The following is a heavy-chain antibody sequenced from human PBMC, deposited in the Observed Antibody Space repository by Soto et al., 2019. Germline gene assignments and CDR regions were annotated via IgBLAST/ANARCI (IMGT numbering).Heavy chain of an antibody. CDR3: ARGQNILPLDAFDI. V-gene: IGHV4-61*01. J-gene: IGHJ3*02. D-gene: IGHD3-10*01. CDR2: IYYSGST. CDR1: GGSVSSGSYY. Sequence: SETLSLTCTVSGGSVSSGSYYWSWIRQPPGKGLEWIGYIYYSGSTNYNPYLTSRVTISVDTSKNQFSLKLSSVTAADTAVYYCARGQNILPLDAFDIWGQGTMVT.